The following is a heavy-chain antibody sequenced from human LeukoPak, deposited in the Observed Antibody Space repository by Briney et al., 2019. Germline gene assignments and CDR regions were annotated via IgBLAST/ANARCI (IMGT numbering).Heavy chain of an antibody. CDR1: GFTFSSYG. J-gene: IGHJ5*02. CDR2: IWYDGSNK. Sequence: GGSLRLSCAASGFTFSSYGMHWVRQAPGKGLEWVAVIWYDGSNKYYADSVKGRFTISRDNSKNTLYLQMNSLRAEDTAVYYCAREADYYDSSGHNWFDPWGQGTLVTVSS. V-gene: IGHV3-33*01. CDR3: AREADYYDSSGHNWFDP. D-gene: IGHD3-22*01.